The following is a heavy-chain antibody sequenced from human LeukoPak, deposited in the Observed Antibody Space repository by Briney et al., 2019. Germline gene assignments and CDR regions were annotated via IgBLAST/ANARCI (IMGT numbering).Heavy chain of an antibody. CDR1: GGTFSSYA. J-gene: IGHJ4*02. CDR2: IIPIFGTA. Sequence: SVKVSCKASGGTFSSYAISWVRQAPGQGLEWMGGIIPIFGTANYAQKFQGRVTITADESTSTAYMELSSLRSEDTAVYYCALDYGGNSGFDYWGQGTLVTVSS. V-gene: IGHV1-69*13. CDR3: ALDYGGNSGFDY. D-gene: IGHD4-23*01.